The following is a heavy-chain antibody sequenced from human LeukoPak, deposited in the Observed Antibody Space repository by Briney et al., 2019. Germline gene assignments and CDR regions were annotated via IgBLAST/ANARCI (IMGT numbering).Heavy chain of an antibody. CDR1: GFTFSSYA. CDR3: ARALMTKYCSSTSCYGLCYYYYGMDV. CDR2: ISYDGSNK. V-gene: IGHV3-30*04. J-gene: IGHJ6*02. D-gene: IGHD2-2*01. Sequence: PGRSLRLSCAASGFTFSSYAMHWVRQAPGKGLEWVAVISYDGSNKYYADSVKGRFTISRDNSKNTLYLQMNSLRAEDTAVYYCARALMTKYCSSTSCYGLCYYYYGMDVWGQGTTVTVSS.